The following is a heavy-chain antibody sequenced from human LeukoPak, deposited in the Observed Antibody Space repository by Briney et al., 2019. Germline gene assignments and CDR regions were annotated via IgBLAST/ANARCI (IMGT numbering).Heavy chain of an antibody. J-gene: IGHJ3*02. CDR1: GYTFTGYY. V-gene: IGHV1-2*02. Sequence: ASVKVSCKASGYTFTGYYMHWVRQAPGQGLEWMGWINPNSGGTNYAQKFQGRVTMTRDTSISTAYMELSRLRSDDTAVYYCARDDTGDTMNAFDIWGQGTMVTVSS. CDR2: INPNSGGT. D-gene: IGHD7-27*01. CDR3: ARDDTGDTMNAFDI.